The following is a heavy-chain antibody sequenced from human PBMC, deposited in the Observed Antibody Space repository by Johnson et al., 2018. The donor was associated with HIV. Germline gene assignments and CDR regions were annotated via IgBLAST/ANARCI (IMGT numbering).Heavy chain of an antibody. CDR3: VRGEEGAFDI. V-gene: IGHV3-7*03. J-gene: IGHJ3*02. Sequence: VQLVESGGGLVQPGGSLRLSCAASGFTFSSYWMSWVRQAPGKGLEWVANIKQDGSEKFYVDSVKGRFTIPRDNAKNSLCLQMTSLTAEDTAVFSCVRGEEGAFDIWGQGTMVTVSS. CDR2: IKQDGSEK. CDR1: GFTFSSYW.